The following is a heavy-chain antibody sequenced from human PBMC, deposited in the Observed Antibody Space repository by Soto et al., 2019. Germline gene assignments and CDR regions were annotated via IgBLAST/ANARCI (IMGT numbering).Heavy chain of an antibody. Sequence: SETLSLTCAVYGGSFSGYYWTWIRQPPGKGLEWIGEINHSGSTNYNPSLKSRVTISVDTSKNQFSLKLSSVTAADTAVYYCARTYSSSWSPFDYWGQGTLVTVSS. J-gene: IGHJ4*02. V-gene: IGHV4-34*01. D-gene: IGHD6-13*01. CDR1: GGSFSGYY. CDR3: ARTYSSSWSPFDY. CDR2: INHSGST.